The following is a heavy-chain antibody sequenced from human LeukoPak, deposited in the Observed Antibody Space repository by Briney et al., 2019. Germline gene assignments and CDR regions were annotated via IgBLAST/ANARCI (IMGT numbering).Heavy chain of an antibody. CDR1: GFTFSSYA. CDR3: ARASSGYPWDY. J-gene: IGHJ4*02. V-gene: IGHV3-48*02. D-gene: IGHD3-22*01. CDR2: ISSSSNTI. Sequence: GRSLRLSCAASGFTFSSYAMHWVRQAPGKGLEWVSYISSSSNTIYYADSVKGRFTISRDNAKNSLYLQMSSLRDEDTAVYYCARASSGYPWDYWGQGTLVTVSS.